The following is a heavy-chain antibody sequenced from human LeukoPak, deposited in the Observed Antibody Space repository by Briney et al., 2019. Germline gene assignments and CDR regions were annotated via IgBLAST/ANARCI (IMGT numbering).Heavy chain of an antibody. J-gene: IGHJ4*02. CDR1: GGSISSSSYY. CDR3: ARQPVNGRDGY. V-gene: IGHV4-61*05. D-gene: IGHD5-24*01. CDR2: IYYRGST. Sequence: SETLSLTCTVYGGSISSSSYYWSWIRQPPGKGLEWIGYIYYRGSTNYKPSLKSRVTISVDTSKNQFSLKLSSVTAADTAVYYCARQPVNGRDGYWGQGTLVTVSS.